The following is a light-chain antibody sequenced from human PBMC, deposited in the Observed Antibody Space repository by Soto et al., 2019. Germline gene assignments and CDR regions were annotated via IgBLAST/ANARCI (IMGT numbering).Light chain of an antibody. V-gene: IGLV4-69*01. J-gene: IGLJ3*02. CDR3: QTWGSGIEV. Sequence: QAVLTQSPSASASLGASVKLTCTLSSGHSSYNIAWHQQQPEKGPRYLMTLNSDGSHSKGDGIPDRFSGSSSGAERYLSISSLQSEDEADYYCQTWGSGIEVFGGGTKVTVL. CDR2: LNSDGSH. CDR1: SGHSSYN.